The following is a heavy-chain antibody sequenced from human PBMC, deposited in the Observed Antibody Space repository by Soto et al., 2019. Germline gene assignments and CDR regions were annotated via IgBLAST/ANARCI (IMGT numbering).Heavy chain of an antibody. V-gene: IGHV1-18*01. D-gene: IGHD2-8*01. J-gene: IGHJ4*01. CDR1: GYTFTSYV. Sequence: GASVKVSCKASGYTFTSYVLSWVRQAPRQGLEWMGWISAYSGNTNYAQKFQGWVTMTWDTSISTAYMEHSRLRSDDTATYYCASSMHLGIHFGFDYWGLGTVVTVSS. CDR3: ASSMHLGIHFGFDY. CDR2: ISAYSGNT.